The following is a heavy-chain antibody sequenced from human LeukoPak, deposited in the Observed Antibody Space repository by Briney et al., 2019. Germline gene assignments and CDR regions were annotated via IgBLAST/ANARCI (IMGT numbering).Heavy chain of an antibody. CDR2: IKQDGSEK. J-gene: IGHJ6*03. CDR1: GFTFSSYW. Sequence: TGGSLRLSCAASGFTFSSYWMSWVRQAPGKGLEWVANIKQDGSEKYYVDSVKGRFTISRDNAKNSLYLQMNSLRAEDTAVYYCARVRRSSSHYYYMDVWGKGTTVTVSS. D-gene: IGHD6-6*01. CDR3: ARVRRSSSHYYYMDV. V-gene: IGHV3-7*01.